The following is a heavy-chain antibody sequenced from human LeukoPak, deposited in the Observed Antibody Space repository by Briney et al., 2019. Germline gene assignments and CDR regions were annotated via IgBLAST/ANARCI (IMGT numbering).Heavy chain of an antibody. V-gene: IGHV4-39*01. CDR3: ASQLRFLEWLSRPLLYMDV. CDR1: GGSISSSSYY. D-gene: IGHD3-3*01. CDR2: IYYSGST. J-gene: IGHJ6*03. Sequence: PSETLSLTCTVSGGSISSSSYYWGWIRQPPGKGREWIGSIYYSGSTYYNPSLKSRVTISVDTSKNQFSLKLSSVTAADTALYYCASQLRFLEWLSRPLLYMDVWGKGTTVTVSS.